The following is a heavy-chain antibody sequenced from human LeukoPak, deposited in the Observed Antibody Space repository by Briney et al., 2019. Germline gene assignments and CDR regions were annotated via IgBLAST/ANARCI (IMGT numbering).Heavy chain of an antibody. V-gene: IGHV3-23*01. D-gene: IGHD4-17*01. J-gene: IGHJ4*02. CDR3: AKGRTTVTTAYFDY. Sequence: QPGGSLRLSCAASGFTFSSFGMSWVRQAPGKGLEWVSSISAGGINTYYADSVKGRFTISRDNSKNTLYLQMNSLRAEDAAAYYCAKGRTTVTTAYFDYWGQGTLVTVSS. CDR2: ISAGGINT. CDR1: GFTFSSFG.